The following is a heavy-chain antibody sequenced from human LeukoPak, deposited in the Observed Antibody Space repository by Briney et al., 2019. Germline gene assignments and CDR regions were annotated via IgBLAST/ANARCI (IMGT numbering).Heavy chain of an antibody. CDR3: ARLGGSSGWLNDY. CDR2: IIPILGIA. D-gene: IGHD6-19*01. Sequence: ASVKVSCKASGGTFSSYAISWVRQAPGQGLEWMGRIIPILGIANYAQKFQGRVTITADKSTSTAYMELSSLRSEDTAVYYCARLGGSSGWLNDYWGQGTLVTVPS. J-gene: IGHJ4*02. CDR1: GGTFSSYA. V-gene: IGHV1-69*04.